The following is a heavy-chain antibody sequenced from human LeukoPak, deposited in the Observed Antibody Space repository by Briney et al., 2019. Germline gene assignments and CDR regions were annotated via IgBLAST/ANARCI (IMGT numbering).Heavy chain of an antibody. CDR1: GYTFTSYA. CDR3: ASAVLRYFDWLLPFDY. Sequence: SVKVSCKASGYTFTSYAMNWVRQAPGQGLEWMGGIIPIFGTANYAQKFQGRVTITADESTSTAYMELSSLRSEDTAVYYCASAVLRYFDWLLPFDYWGQGTLVTVSS. CDR2: IIPIFGTA. J-gene: IGHJ4*02. D-gene: IGHD3-9*01. V-gene: IGHV1-69*13.